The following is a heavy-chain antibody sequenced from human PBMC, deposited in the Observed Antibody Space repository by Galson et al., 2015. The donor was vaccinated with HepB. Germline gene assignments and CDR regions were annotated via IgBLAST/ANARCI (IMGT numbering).Heavy chain of an antibody. CDR1: GFTFSNYA. D-gene: IGHD6-13*01. CDR3: ARDYASSWYFNHYYGMDV. J-gene: IGHJ6*02. CDR2: ISYDGSNK. Sequence: SLRLSCAASGFTFSNYARHWVRQAPGKGLEWVAVISYDGSNKYYADSVKGRFTISRDNSKNTLYLQMNSLRAEDTAVYYCARDYASSWYFNHYYGMDVWGQGTTVTVSS. V-gene: IGHV3-30*04.